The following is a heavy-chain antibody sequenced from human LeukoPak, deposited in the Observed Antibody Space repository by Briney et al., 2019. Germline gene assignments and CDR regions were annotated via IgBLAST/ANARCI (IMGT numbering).Heavy chain of an antibody. J-gene: IGHJ6*04. V-gene: IGHV3-48*03. D-gene: IGHD3-10*02. CDR3: AERGITMIGGV. CDR2: ISSSSSTI. Sequence: GGSVRLSCAASGFTFSSYEMNWVRQAPGKGLEWVSYISSSSSTIYYADCVKGRFTISRDNAKNSLYLQMNSLRAEDTAVYYCAERGITMIGGVWGKGTTVTISS. CDR1: GFTFSSYE.